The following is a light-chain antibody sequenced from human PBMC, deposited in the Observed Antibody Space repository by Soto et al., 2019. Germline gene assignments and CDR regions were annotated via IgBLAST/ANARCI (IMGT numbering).Light chain of an antibody. CDR3: QQRTNWSSVT. J-gene: IGKJ4*01. CDR1: QSVSSY. CDR2: DAS. V-gene: IGKV3-11*01. Sequence: EIGLSQSPSNLSLSPGDRATLSCRASQSVSSYLAWYQQKPGQAPRLLIYDASNRATGIPARFSGSGSGTDFTLTISSLEPEDFAVYYCQQRTNWSSVTFGGGTKVDI.